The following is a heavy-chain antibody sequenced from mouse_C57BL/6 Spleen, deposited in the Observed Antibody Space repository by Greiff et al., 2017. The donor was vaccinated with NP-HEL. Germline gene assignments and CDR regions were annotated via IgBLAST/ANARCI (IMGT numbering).Heavy chain of an antibody. CDR2: IYPGDGDT. J-gene: IGHJ2*01. CDR3: AREGTGSYYFDY. Sequence: QVHVKQSGAELVKPGASVKISCKASGYAFSSYWMNWVKQRPGKGLEWIGQIYPGDGDTNYNGKFKGKATLTADKSSSTAYMQLSSLTSEDSAVYYCAREGTGSYYFDYWGQGTTLTVSS. CDR1: GYAFSSYW. V-gene: IGHV1-80*01. D-gene: IGHD4-1*01.